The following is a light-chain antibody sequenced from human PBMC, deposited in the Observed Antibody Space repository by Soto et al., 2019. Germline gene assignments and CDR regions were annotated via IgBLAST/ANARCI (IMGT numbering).Light chain of an antibody. CDR1: QGISNY. CDR2: AAS. Sequence: DIQMTQSPSSLSASVGDRVTITCRASQGISNYLVWYQQKPGKVPKLLIYAASTLQSGVPSRFSGSGSVTDFTLTISSLQPEDVANYYCQKYNSAPWTFGQGTKVEIK. CDR3: QKYNSAPWT. J-gene: IGKJ1*01. V-gene: IGKV1-27*01.